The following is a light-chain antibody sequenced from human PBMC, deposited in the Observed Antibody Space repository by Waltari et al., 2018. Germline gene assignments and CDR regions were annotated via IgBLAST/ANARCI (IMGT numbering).Light chain of an antibody. Sequence: IVVTQSPAALSLSPGERATLSCRARQTISTYLAWYQQKPGQAPRLLIYDASKRAPAIPVRFSGSVYGTDFTLTINSLEPEDFAVYYCQQRFTWPPFTFGGGTKIEIK. J-gene: IGKJ4*01. V-gene: IGKV3-11*01. CDR3: QQRFTWPPFT. CDR2: DAS. CDR1: QTISTY.